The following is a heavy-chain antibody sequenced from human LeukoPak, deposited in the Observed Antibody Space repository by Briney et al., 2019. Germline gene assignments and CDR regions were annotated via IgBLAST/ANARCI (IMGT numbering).Heavy chain of an antibody. D-gene: IGHD2-2*01. CDR1: GGPFSGYY. CDR2: INHSGST. J-gene: IGHJ3*02. CDR3: AREPQDIVVVPAADDAFDI. V-gene: IGHV4-34*01. Sequence: SKTLSLTCAVYGGPFSGYYWSWIRQPPGKGLEWIGEINHSGSTNYNPSLKSRVTISVDTSKNQFSLKLSSVTAADTAVYYCAREPQDIVVVPAADDAFDIWGQGTMVTVSS.